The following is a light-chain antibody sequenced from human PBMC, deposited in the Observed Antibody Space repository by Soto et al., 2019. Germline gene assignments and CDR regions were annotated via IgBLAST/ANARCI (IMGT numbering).Light chain of an antibody. CDR3: SSYTSSSTRV. CDR1: SSDVGGYNY. J-gene: IGLJ1*01. CDR2: EVS. V-gene: IGLV2-14*01. Sequence: QSVLTQPASVSGSPGQSISISCTGTSSDVGGYNYVSWYQQHPGKAPKFMIFEVSNRPSGVSNRFSGSKSGNTASLTISGLQAQDEDDYYFSSYTSSSTRVFGTGTKLTV.